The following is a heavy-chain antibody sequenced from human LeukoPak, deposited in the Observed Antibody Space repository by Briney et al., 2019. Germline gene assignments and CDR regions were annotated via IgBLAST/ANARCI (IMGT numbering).Heavy chain of an antibody. V-gene: IGHV3-23*01. CDR2: ISGSGGST. D-gene: IGHD6-6*01. J-gene: IGHJ3*02. CDR3: ASSVAHRDAFDI. CDR1: GFTFSSYA. Sequence: PGGSLGLSCAASGFTFSSYAMSWVRQAPGKGLEWVSAISGSGGSTNYADSVKGRFTISRDNSKNTLYLQMNSLRAEDTAVYYCASSVAHRDAFDIWGQGTMVTVSS.